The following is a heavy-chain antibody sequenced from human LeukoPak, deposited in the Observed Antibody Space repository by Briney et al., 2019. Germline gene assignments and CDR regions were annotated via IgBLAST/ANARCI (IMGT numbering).Heavy chain of an antibody. CDR3: ARGDSGGYSCLDY. D-gene: IGHD3-22*01. CDR2: ISGYNGNT. Sequence: ASVSVSYKASVYTFTNYGLTWVRQAPGQGLEWMGWISGYNGNTDYAQKFQGRVTLTTDTSTSTAYMELRSLRSDDTAVYYCARGDSGGYSCLDYWGQGTLVTVSS. CDR1: VYTFTNYG. J-gene: IGHJ4*02. V-gene: IGHV1-18*01.